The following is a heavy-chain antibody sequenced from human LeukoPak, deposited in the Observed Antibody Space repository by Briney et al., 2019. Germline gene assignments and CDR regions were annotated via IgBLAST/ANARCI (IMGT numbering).Heavy chain of an antibody. CDR3: ARGVVIAPQTFDY. J-gene: IGHJ4*02. V-gene: IGHV4-34*01. CDR2: INHSGST. Sequence: SETLSLTCAVYGGSFSGYYWSWIRQPPGKGLEWIGEINHSGSTNYNPSLKSRVTISVDTSKNQFSLKLSYVTAADTAVYYCARGVVIAPQTFDYWGQGTLVTVSS. CDR1: GGSFSGYY. D-gene: IGHD2-21*01.